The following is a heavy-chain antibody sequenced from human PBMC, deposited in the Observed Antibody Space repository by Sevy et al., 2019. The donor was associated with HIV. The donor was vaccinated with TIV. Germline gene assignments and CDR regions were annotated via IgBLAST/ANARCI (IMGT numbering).Heavy chain of an antibody. V-gene: IGHV4-39*01. J-gene: IGHJ6*02. Sequence: SETLSLTCTVSGGSISSSSYYWGWIRQPPGKGLEWIGSIYYSGRTYYNPSLKSRVTISVDTSKNQFSLKLSSATAADTAVYYCASPIIVVVPAAMGHYGMDVWGQGTTVTVSS. CDR3: ASPIIVVVPAAMGHYGMDV. D-gene: IGHD2-2*01. CDR1: GGSISSSSYY. CDR2: IYYSGRT.